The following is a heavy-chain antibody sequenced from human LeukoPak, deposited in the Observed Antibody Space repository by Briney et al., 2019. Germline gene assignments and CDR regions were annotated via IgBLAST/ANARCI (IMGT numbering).Heavy chain of an antibody. D-gene: IGHD5-18*01. CDR2: INHSGST. CDR3: ARGLGTAMVTDY. CDR1: GGSFSGYY. V-gene: IGHV4-34*01. Sequence: PSETLSLTCAVYGGSFSGYYWSWIRQPPGKGLEWIGEINHSGSTNYNPSLKSRVTLSVDTSKNQSSLKLSSVTAADTAVYYCARGLGTAMVTDYWGQGTLVTVSS. J-gene: IGHJ4*02.